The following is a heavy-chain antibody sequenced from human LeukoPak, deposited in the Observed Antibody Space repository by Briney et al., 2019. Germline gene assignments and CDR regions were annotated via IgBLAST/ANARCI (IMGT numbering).Heavy chain of an antibody. V-gene: IGHV5-51*01. CDR3: ARRGVGYNDYYFDY. Sequence: KVSCKASGYTFTGYYMHWVRQAPGQGLEWMGIIYPGDSDTRYSPSFQGQVTISADKSISTAYLQWSSLKASDTAMYYCARRGVGYNDYYFDYWGQGTLVTVSS. J-gene: IGHJ4*02. CDR2: IYPGDSDT. D-gene: IGHD5-24*01. CDR1: GYTFTGYY.